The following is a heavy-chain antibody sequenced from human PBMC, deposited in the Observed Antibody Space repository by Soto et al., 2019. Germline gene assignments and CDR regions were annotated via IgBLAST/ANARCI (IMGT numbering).Heavy chain of an antibody. D-gene: IGHD5-18*01. Sequence: ASVKVSCKASGGTFSSYAISWVRQAPGQGLEWMGGIIPIFGTANYAQKFQGRVTITADESTSTAYMELSSLRSEDTAVYYCARLGYSYGPGVFDYWGQGTLVTVSS. CDR3: ARLGYSYGPGVFDY. CDR1: GGTFSSYA. J-gene: IGHJ4*02. CDR2: IIPIFGTA. V-gene: IGHV1-69*13.